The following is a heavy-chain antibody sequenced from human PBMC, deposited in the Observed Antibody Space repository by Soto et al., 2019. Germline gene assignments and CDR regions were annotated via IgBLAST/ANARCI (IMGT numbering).Heavy chain of an antibody. D-gene: IGHD5-12*01. J-gene: IGHJ4*02. Sequence: GGSLRLSCAASGFTFSSYAMSWVRQAPGKGLEWVSAISGSGGSTYYADSVKGRFTISRDNSKNTLYLQMNSLRADDTAVYFCAKTSMRGGYFAYDLDYWGQGTLVTVSS. CDR1: GFTFSSYA. CDR2: ISGSGGST. CDR3: AKTSMRGGYFAYDLDY. V-gene: IGHV3-23*01.